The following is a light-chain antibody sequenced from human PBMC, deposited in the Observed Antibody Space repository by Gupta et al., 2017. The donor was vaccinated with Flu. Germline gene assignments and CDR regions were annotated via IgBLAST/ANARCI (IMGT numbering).Light chain of an antibody. J-gene: IGKJ1*01. CDR3: QQYYSAPRT. CDR2: WAS. V-gene: IGKV4-1*01. Sequence: DIVMTQSPDSLAVSLGERATINCKSSRSVLESSNNKNYLAWYQQKPGQPPKLFIYWASTRESGVPERFSGSGSGTDFTLTISSLQAEDVAVYYCQQYYSAPRTFGQGTKVEIK. CDR1: RSVLESSNNKNY.